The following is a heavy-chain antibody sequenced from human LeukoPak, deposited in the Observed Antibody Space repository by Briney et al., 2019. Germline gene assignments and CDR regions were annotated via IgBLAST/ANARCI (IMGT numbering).Heavy chain of an antibody. CDR2: IIPILGIT. V-gene: IGHV1-69*04. CDR1: GGTFSSYA. CDR3: ARDPSGGYVPYFDY. J-gene: IGHJ4*02. Sequence: SVKVSCKASGGTFSSYAISWVRQAPGQGLEWMGRIIPILGITNYAQKFQGRVTITADKSTSTAYMELSSLRSDDTAVYYCARDPSGGYVPYFDYWGQGTLVTVPS. D-gene: IGHD3-16*01.